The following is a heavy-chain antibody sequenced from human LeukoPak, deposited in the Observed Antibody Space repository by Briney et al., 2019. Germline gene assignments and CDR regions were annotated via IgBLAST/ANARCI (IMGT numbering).Heavy chain of an antibody. V-gene: IGHV3-23*01. CDR2: ISGSGGNT. J-gene: IGHJ4*02. Sequence: GGSLGLSCAASGFSFSSYAMSWVRQAPGKGLEWVSAISGSGGNTYYADSVRGRFTISRDNSKNTLYLQMNSLRAEDTAIYYCAKVSWANYFDYWGQGTLVTVSS. CDR1: GFSFSSYA. CDR3: AKVSWANYFDY. D-gene: IGHD6-13*01.